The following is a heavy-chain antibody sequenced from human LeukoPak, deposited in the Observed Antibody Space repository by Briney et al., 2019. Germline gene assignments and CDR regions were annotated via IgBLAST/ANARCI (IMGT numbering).Heavy chain of an antibody. CDR3: ARPGLDDAFDI. CDR2: IIPIFGTA. J-gene: IGHJ3*02. Sequence: GASVKVSCKASGGTFSSYAISWVRQAPGQGLEWMGRIIPIFGTANYAQKFQGRVTITADKSTGTAYMELSSLRSEDTAVYYCARPGLDDAFDIWGQGTMVTVSS. CDR1: GGTFSSYA. V-gene: IGHV1-69*06. D-gene: IGHD3/OR15-3a*01.